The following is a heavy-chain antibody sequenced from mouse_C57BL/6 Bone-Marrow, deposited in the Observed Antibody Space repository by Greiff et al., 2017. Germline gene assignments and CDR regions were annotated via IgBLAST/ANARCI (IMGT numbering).Heavy chain of an antibody. D-gene: IGHD2-4*01. CDR3: ARRRGLRRAMDY. J-gene: IGHJ4*01. V-gene: IGHV5-17*01. Sequence: EVKLVESGGGLVKPGGSLKLSCAASGFTFSDYGMHWVRQAPEKGLEWVAYISSGSSTIYYADTVKGRFTISRDNAKNTLCLQMTSLRSEDTAMYYCARRRGLRRAMDYWGQGTSVTVSS. CDR2: ISSGSSTI. CDR1: GFTFSDYG.